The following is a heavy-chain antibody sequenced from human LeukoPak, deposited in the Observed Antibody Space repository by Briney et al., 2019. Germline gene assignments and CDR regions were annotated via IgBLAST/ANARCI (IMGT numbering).Heavy chain of an antibody. CDR2: IRYDGSNK. CDR3: AKDHYYDSSGSPYYMDV. Sequence: GGSLRLSCAASGFTFSSYGMHWVRQAPGKGLEWVAFIRYDGSNKYYADSVKGRFTISRDNSKNTLYLQMNSLRAEDTAVYYCAKDHYYDSSGSPYYMDVWGKGTTVTISS. J-gene: IGHJ6*03. CDR1: GFTFSSYG. V-gene: IGHV3-30*02. D-gene: IGHD3-22*01.